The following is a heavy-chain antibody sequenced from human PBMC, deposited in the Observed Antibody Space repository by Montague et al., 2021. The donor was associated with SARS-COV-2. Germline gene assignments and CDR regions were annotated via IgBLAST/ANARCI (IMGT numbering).Heavy chain of an antibody. D-gene: IGHD3-10*01. CDR1: GFSLSTSGVG. V-gene: IGHV2-5*05. CDR2: IYWDDDK. Sequence: PALVTPTQTLTLTCTFSGFSLSTSGVGVGWIRQPPGKALEWLALIYWDDDKRYGPSLKSRLTITKDTSKNQVVLTMTNMDPVDTATYYCAHSRITMVRGVINYYGMDVWGQGTTVTVSS. J-gene: IGHJ6*02. CDR3: AHSRITMVRGVINYYGMDV.